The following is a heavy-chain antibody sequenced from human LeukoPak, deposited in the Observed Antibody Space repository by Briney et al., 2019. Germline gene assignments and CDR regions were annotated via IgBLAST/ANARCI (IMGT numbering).Heavy chain of an antibody. Sequence: PGGSLRLSCAASGFTFSSYAMSWVRQAPGEGLEWVSAISGSGGSTYYADSVKGRFTISRDNSKNTLYLQMNSLRAEDTAVYYCAKAGLRGSSRYYYYMDVWGKGTTVTVSS. CDR3: AKAGLRGSSRYYYYMDV. V-gene: IGHV3-23*01. CDR1: GFTFSSYA. D-gene: IGHD4-17*01. J-gene: IGHJ6*03. CDR2: ISGSGGST.